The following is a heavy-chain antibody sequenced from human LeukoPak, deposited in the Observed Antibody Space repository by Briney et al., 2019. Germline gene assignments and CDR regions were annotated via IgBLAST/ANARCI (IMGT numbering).Heavy chain of an antibody. CDR3: AKDPPSGSSGWYYFDY. D-gene: IGHD6-19*01. Sequence: GRSLRLSCAASGFTFRSYGMHWVRQAPGKGLEWVAVISYDGSNKYYADSVKGRFTISRDNSKNTLYLQMNSLRAEDTAVYYCAKDPPSGSSGWYYFDYWGQGTLVTVSS. V-gene: IGHV3-30*18. CDR2: ISYDGSNK. J-gene: IGHJ4*02. CDR1: GFTFRSYG.